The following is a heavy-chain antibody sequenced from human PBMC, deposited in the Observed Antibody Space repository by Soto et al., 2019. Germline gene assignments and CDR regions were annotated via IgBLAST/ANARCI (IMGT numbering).Heavy chain of an antibody. Sequence: SCAASGFTFSVSAIHWVRQAPGKGLEWVAVISSDGSHQYYADSVRGRFTISRDNPTSTAYMELRSLRSDDTAVYYCARGLLYDFWSGENWFDPWGQGTLVTVSS. V-gene: IGHV3-30-3*01. CDR3: ARGLLYDFWSGENWFDP. J-gene: IGHJ5*02. CDR1: GFTFSVSA. CDR2: ISSDGSHQ. D-gene: IGHD3-3*01.